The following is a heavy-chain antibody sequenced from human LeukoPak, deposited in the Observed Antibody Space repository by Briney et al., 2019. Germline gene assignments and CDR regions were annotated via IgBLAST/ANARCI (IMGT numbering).Heavy chain of an antibody. J-gene: IGHJ5*02. Sequence: ASVKVSCKASGYTFPRYGFSWVRQATGQGLEWMGWMNPNSGNTGYAQKFQGRVTMTRNTSISTAYMELSSLRSEDTAVYYCARGYGSGTYNWFDPWGQGTLVTVSS. CDR2: MNPNSGNT. CDR1: GYTFPRYG. CDR3: ARGYGSGTYNWFDP. V-gene: IGHV1-8*01. D-gene: IGHD3-10*01.